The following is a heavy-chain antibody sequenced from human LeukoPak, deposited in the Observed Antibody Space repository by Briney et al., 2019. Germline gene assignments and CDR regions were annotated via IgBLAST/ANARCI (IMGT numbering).Heavy chain of an antibody. V-gene: IGHV1-18*01. CDR2: ISAYNGNT. J-gene: IGHJ5*02. CDR1: GYTFTSYG. D-gene: IGHD3-9*01. Sequence: AASVTVSCKASGYTFTSYGISWVRQAPGQGLEWMGWISAYNGNTNYAQKLQGRVTMTTDTSTSTAYMELRSLRSDDTAVYYCARDNDILTGYYGWFDPWGQGTLVTVSS. CDR3: ARDNDILTGYYGWFDP.